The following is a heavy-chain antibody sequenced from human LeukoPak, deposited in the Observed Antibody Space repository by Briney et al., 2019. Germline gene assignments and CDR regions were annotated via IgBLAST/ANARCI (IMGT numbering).Heavy chain of an antibody. Sequence: SQTLSLTCAISGDSVSSSSAAWSWLRQSPSRGLEWLGRTYYRSKWYYEYAVSVKSRITINPDTSKNQFSLHLNSVTPEDTAVYYCARIAVAGPLSWGQGTLVTVSS. V-gene: IGHV6-1*01. CDR3: ARIAVAGPLS. J-gene: IGHJ4*02. CDR1: GDSVSSSSAA. D-gene: IGHD6-13*01. CDR2: TYYRSKWYY.